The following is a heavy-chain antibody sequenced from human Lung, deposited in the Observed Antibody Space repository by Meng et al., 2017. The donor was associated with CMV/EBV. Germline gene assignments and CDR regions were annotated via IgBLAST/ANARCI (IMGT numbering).Heavy chain of an antibody. CDR2: ISWNSANI. V-gene: IGHV3-9*01. CDR1: GFTFVEYA. Sequence: SXKISCATSGFTFVEYAMHWVRQTPGKGLEWVSGISWNSANIGYADSVKGRFTISRDNAKKTLYLQMNSLRAEDTALYYCTKDRSFRSLDNWGQGTLVTVSS. CDR3: TKDRSFRSLDN. D-gene: IGHD1-26*01. J-gene: IGHJ4*02.